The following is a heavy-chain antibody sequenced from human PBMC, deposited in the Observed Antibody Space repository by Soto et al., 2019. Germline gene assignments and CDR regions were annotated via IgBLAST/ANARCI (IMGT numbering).Heavy chain of an antibody. Sequence: EVQLSESGGGLVQPGGSLRLSCAASGFTFSNFVMGWVRRAPGKGLEWVSAIGGTSGSTYYADSVKGRFTISRDNSKNTLSLQMNSLRAEDTAVYYCVKRRGEGFFDLWGRGTLVTVSS. CDR2: IGGTSGST. V-gene: IGHV3-23*01. J-gene: IGHJ2*01. CDR3: VKRRGEGFFDL. CDR1: GFTFSNFV. D-gene: IGHD3-10*01.